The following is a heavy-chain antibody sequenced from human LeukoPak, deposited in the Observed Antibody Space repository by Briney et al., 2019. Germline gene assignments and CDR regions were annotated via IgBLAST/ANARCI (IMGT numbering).Heavy chain of an antibody. CDR1: GFTFTSHA. Sequence: GASLRLSCAASGFTFTSHAMTWVLQAPGKGLEWVSGISASGGNTFYADAVKGRFTISRDNPKNTLYLQMNSLRADDTALYYCAKGGFNYPGYWGQGTLVTVSS. D-gene: IGHD5-18*01. J-gene: IGHJ4*02. V-gene: IGHV3-23*01. CDR2: ISASGGNT. CDR3: AKGGFNYPGY.